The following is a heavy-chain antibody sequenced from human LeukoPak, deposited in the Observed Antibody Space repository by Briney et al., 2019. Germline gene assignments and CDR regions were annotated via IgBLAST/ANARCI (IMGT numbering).Heavy chain of an antibody. Sequence: SVKVSCKASGGTFSSYAISWVRQAPGQGLEWMGRIIPILGIANYAQKFQGRVTITADKSTSTAYMELSSLRSEDTAVYYCARTAAIESRAIINWGQGTLVTVSS. D-gene: IGHD5-12*01. V-gene: IGHV1-69*04. CDR1: GGTFSSYA. J-gene: IGHJ4*02. CDR3: ARTAAIESRAIIN. CDR2: IIPILGIA.